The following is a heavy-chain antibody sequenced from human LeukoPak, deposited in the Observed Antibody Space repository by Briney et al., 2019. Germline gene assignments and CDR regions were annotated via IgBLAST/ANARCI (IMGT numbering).Heavy chain of an antibody. CDR3: AKDFLAVAGTPYYYYGMDV. J-gene: IGHJ6*02. Sequence: PGGSLRLSCAASGFTFSSYAMSWVRQAPGKGLEWVSAISGSGGSTYYADSVKGRFTISRDNSKNTLYLQMNSLRAEDTAVYYCAKDFLAVAGTPYYYYGMDVWGQGTTVTVSS. CDR2: ISGSGGST. D-gene: IGHD6-19*01. V-gene: IGHV3-23*01. CDR1: GFTFSSYA.